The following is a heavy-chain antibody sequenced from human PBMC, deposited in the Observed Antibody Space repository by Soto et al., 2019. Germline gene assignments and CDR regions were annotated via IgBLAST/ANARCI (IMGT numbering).Heavy chain of an antibody. J-gene: IGHJ5*02. V-gene: IGHV4-34*01. D-gene: IGHD3-16*01. CDR2: IDHSGST. Sequence: QVQLQQWGAGLLKSSETLSLTCAVYGGSLSGHYWSWIRQPPGKGLEWIGEIDHSGSTNYNPSLKSRATISVDTSMNKFSLKLSSVTAADTAVYYCARSSYTYGDTRSLDTWGQGTLFTVSS. CDR3: ARSSYTYGDTRSLDT. CDR1: GGSLSGHY.